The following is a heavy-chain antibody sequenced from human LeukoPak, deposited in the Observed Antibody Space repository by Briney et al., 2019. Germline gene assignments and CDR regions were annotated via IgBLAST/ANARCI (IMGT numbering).Heavy chain of an antibody. CDR2: ISYDGSNK. CDR1: GFTVSRYG. D-gene: IGHD4-23*01. CDR3: ARVPVSHGGHFDY. V-gene: IGHV3-30-3*01. Sequence: GGSLRLSRAASGFTVSRYGMRWVRQPPSKGLGWVSVISYDGSNKYYADSVKGRFTISRDNSKNTLYLQMNSLRAEDTAVYYCARVPVSHGGHFDYGGQGTLVTVSS. J-gene: IGHJ4*02.